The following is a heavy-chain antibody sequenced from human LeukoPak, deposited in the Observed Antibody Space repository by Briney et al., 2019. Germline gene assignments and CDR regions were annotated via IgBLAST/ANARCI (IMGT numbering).Heavy chain of an antibody. D-gene: IGHD6-13*01. CDR1: GGSISSYY. V-gene: IGHV4-59*01. Sequence: PSETLSLTCTVSGGSISSYYWSWIRQPPGKGLEWIGYIYYSGSTNYNPSLKSRVTISVDTSKNQFSLKLSSVTAADTAVYYCAREVAAAVDNWFDPWAREPWSPSPQ. J-gene: IGHJ5*02. CDR2: IYYSGST. CDR3: AREVAAAVDNWFDP.